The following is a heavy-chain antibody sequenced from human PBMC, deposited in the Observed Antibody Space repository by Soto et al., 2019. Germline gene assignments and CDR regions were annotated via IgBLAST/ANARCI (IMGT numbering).Heavy chain of an antibody. CDR2: IYYSGST. CDR3: ARGRRGDYVPFDY. Sequence: QVQLQESGPGLVKPSETLSLTCTVSGDSISSYYWSWIRQPPGKGLEWIGYIYYSGSTNYNPSLKSRVTISVDTSKNQFSLKLSSVTAADTAVYYCARGRRGDYVPFDYWGQGTLVTVS. CDR1: GDSISSYY. D-gene: IGHD4-17*01. V-gene: IGHV4-59*01. J-gene: IGHJ4*02.